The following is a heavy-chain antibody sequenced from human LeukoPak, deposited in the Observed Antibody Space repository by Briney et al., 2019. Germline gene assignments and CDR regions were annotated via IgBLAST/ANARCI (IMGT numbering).Heavy chain of an antibody. CDR3: ARAPRITIFSWFDP. J-gene: IGHJ5*02. V-gene: IGHV4-31*03. D-gene: IGHD3-3*01. Sequence: SETLSLTCTVSGCSISSGGYYWRRTRQRPGKGRGWIGYIYYSGSTYYNPSLKSRVTIAVDTSKNHFSLKLSAVSAADTAVYYCARAPRITIFSWFDPWGQGTLVTVSS. CDR1: GCSISSGGYY. CDR2: IYYSGST.